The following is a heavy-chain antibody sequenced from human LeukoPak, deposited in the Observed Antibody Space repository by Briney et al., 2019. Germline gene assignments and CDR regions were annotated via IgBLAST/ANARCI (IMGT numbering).Heavy chain of an antibody. CDR3: AKPGGIYDFDAFDI. Sequence: PGGSLRLSCAVSGFTFSSYGMHWVRQAPGKGLEWVAFIRYDGSNKYYADSVKGRFTISRDNSKNTLYLQMNSLRAEDTAVYYCAKPGGIYDFDAFDIWGQGTMVTVSS. V-gene: IGHV3-30*02. CDR1: GFTFSSYG. D-gene: IGHD5/OR15-5a*01. J-gene: IGHJ3*02. CDR2: IRYDGSNK.